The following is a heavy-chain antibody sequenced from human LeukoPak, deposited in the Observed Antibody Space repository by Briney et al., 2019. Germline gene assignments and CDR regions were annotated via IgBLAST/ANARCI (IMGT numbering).Heavy chain of an antibody. Sequence: SETLSLTCTVSGGSISSYYWSWFRQPPGSGLDWLGYIYYSGSTNYNPSLKSRVTISVDTSKNQFSLKLSSVTAADTAVYYCARKNRLLNDAFDIWGQGTMVTVSS. CDR2: IYYSGST. J-gene: IGHJ3*02. D-gene: IGHD2-15*01. CDR3: ARKNRLLNDAFDI. CDR1: GGSISSYY. V-gene: IGHV4-59*01.